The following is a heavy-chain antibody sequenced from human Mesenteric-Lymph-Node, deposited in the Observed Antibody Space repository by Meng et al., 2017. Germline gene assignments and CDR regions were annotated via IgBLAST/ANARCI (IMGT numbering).Heavy chain of an antibody. D-gene: IGHD5-12*01. CDR2: IWYDGSNK. CDR1: GFTFSSYG. CDR3: AKDGYRSGIYPSLDS. J-gene: IGHJ4*02. V-gene: IGHV3-33*06. Sequence: GGSLRLSCAASGFTFSSYGMHWVRQAPGKGLEWVAVIWYDGSNKYYADSVKGRFTITRDNSKNTLYLQMNSLRDEDTATYYCAKDGYRSGIYPSLDSWGQGVLVTVSS.